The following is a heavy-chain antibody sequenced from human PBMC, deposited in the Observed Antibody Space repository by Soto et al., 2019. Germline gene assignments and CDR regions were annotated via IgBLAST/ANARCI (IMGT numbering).Heavy chain of an antibody. V-gene: IGHV4-39*01. CDR1: GGSISSSSYY. CDR2: IYYSGST. J-gene: IGHJ4*02. Sequence: SETLSLTCTVSGGSISSSSYYWGWIRQPPGKGLEWIGSIYYSGSTYYNPSLKSRVTISVDTSKNQFSLKLSSVTAADTAVYYCARRCSSTSCYVGNNFDYWGQGTLVTVSS. CDR3: ARRCSSTSCYVGNNFDY. D-gene: IGHD2-2*01.